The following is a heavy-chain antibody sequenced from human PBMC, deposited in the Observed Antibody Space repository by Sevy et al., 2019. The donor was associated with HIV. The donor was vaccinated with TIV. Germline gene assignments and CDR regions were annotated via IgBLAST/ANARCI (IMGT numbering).Heavy chain of an antibody. D-gene: IGHD6-19*01. V-gene: IGHV4-39*01. CDR1: GGSISSSSYY. Sequence: SETLSLTCTVSGGSISSSSYYWGWIRQPPGKGLEWIGSIYYSGSTYYNPSLKSRVTISVDTSKNQFSLKLSPVTAADTAVYYCARHQLSGGSSGWFSNYYFDYWGQGTLVTVSS. CDR2: IYYSGST. J-gene: IGHJ4*02. CDR3: ARHQLSGGSSGWFSNYYFDY.